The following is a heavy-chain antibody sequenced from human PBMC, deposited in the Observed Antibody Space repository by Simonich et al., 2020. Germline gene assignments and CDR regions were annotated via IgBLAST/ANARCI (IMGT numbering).Heavy chain of an antibody. CDR3: ARDIPISFDY. Sequence: QGLEWMGWINTNTGNPTYAQGFTGRFVFSLDTSVSTAYLQISSLKAEDTAVYYCARDIPISFDYWGQGTLVTVSS. V-gene: IGHV7-4-1*02. J-gene: IGHJ4*02. D-gene: IGHD3-9*01. CDR2: INTNTGNP.